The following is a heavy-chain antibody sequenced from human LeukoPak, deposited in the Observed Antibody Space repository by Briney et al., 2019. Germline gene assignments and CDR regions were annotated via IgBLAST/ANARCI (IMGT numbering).Heavy chain of an antibody. J-gene: IGHJ4*02. CDR2: IYYSGST. Sequence: SETLSLTCSVSGGSISSSSYYWGWIRQPPGKGLEWIGNIYYSGSTYYNPSLKSRVTISLDTPKNQFSLKLSSVTAADTAVYYCARWDWGSASLDYWGQGTLVTVSS. D-gene: IGHD7-27*01. CDR1: GGSISSSSYY. CDR3: ARWDWGSASLDY. V-gene: IGHV4-39*07.